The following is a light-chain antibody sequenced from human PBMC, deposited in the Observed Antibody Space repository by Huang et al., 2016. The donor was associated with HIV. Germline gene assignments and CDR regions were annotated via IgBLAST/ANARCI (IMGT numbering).Light chain of an antibody. CDR1: QSVSSN. Sequence: EIVMTQSPATLSVSPGERATLSCRASQSVSSNLAWYQQNPGQAPRLLIYGASTRATGIPARFSGSGSGTEFTLTISSLQSEDFAVYYCQQYNNWPKVSTFGPGTKVDIK. CDR3: QQYNNWPKVST. CDR2: GAS. J-gene: IGKJ3*01. V-gene: IGKV3-15*01.